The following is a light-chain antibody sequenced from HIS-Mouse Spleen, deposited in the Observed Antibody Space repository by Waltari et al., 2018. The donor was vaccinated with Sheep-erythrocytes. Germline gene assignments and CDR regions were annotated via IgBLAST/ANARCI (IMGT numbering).Light chain of an antibody. Sequence: DIQMTQSPSSLAASVGDRVTITCRASQSISSYLNCYPQKPGKAPKLLIYAASSLQSGVPSRFSGSGSGTDFTLTISSLQPEDFATYYCQQSYSTPPLTFGGGTKVEIK. CDR3: QQSYSTPPLT. J-gene: IGKJ4*01. V-gene: IGKV1-39*01. CDR1: QSISSY. CDR2: AAS.